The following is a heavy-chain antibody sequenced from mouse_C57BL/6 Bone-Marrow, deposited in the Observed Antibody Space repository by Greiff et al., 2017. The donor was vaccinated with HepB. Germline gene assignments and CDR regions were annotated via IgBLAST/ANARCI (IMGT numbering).Heavy chain of an antibody. V-gene: IGHV1-55*01. J-gene: IGHJ4*01. CDR2: IYPGSGST. D-gene: IGHD1-1*01. CDR3: ARSGITTVVAREYAMDY. CDR1: GYTFTSYW. Sequence: VQLQQPGAELVKPGASVKMSCKASGYTFTSYWITWVKQRPGQGLEWIGDIYPGSGSTNYNEKFKSKATLTVDTSSSTAYMQLSSLTSEDSAVYYCARSGITTVVAREYAMDYWGQGTSVTVSS.